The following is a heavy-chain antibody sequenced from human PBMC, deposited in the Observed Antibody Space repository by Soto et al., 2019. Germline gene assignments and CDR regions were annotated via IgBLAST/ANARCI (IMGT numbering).Heavy chain of an antibody. CDR1: GFIFTNYA. J-gene: IGHJ4*02. D-gene: IGHD6-13*01. CDR3: VEGKSSSWYGGAY. V-gene: IGHV3-23*01. Sequence: GGALRLSCAGSGFIFTNYAITWGRPAPGKGLEGVSSIRGSGDTTYYADSVRGRFIISIDNSKNTMWLQMNSLRAEDTAVYYCVEGKSSSWYGGAYWGQGTLVTVSS. CDR2: IRGSGDTT.